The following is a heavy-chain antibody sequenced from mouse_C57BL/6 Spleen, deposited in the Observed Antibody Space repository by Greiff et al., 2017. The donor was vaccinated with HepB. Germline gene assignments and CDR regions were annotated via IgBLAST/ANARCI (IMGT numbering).Heavy chain of an antibody. CDR3: AREGRRDYFDY. V-gene: IGHV3-6*01. Sequence: EVKLMESGPGLVKPSQSLSLTCSVTGYSITSGYYWNWIRQFPGNKLEWMGYISYDGSNNYNPSLKNRISITRDTSKNQFFLKLNSVTTEDTATYYCAREGRRDYFDYWGQGTTLTVSS. CDR2: ISYDGSN. J-gene: IGHJ2*01. CDR1: GYSITSGYY.